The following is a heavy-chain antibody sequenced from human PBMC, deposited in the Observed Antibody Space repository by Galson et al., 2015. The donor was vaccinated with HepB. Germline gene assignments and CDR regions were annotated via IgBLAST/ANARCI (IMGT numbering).Heavy chain of an antibody. J-gene: IGHJ4*02. D-gene: IGHD5-18*01. CDR2: INPSGGST. V-gene: IGHV1-46*04. Sequence: SCKAFGYTFTSYYMHWVRQAPGQGLEWMGVINPSGGSTSYAQKLQGRVTMTRDTSTSTVYMELSSLRSDDTAVYYCAREREEARIQLWLHYWGQGTLVTVSS. CDR1: GYTFTSYY. CDR3: AREREEARIQLWLHY.